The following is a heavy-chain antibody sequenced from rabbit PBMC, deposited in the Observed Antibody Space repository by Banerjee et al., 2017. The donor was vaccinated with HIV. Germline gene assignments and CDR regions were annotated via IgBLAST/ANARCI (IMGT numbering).Heavy chain of an antibody. Sequence: QEQLVESGGGLVKPEGSLTLTCTASGFSFSSSYWICWVRQAPGKGLELIACIYTDSDGTWYTSWVNGRFTITRSTSLNTVTLQMTSLTAADTATYFCARGDTGSRHSPFNLWGQGTLVTVS. V-gene: IGHV1S43*01. CDR1: GFSFSSSYW. CDR3: ARGDTGSRHSPFNL. CDR2: IYTDSDGT. J-gene: IGHJ4*01. D-gene: IGHD1-1*01.